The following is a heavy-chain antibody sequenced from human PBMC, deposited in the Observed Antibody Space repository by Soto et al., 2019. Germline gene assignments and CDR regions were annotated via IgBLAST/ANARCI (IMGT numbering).Heavy chain of an antibody. D-gene: IGHD3-22*01. Sequence: QVQLQESGPGLVKPSQTLSLTCTVSGGSISSGDYYWSWIRQPPGKGLEWIGYIYYSGSTYYNPSLKSRVTISVDTSKNQFSLKLRSVTAADTAVYYCAREGYYDSSGYQLVDAFDIWGQGTLVTVSS. CDR1: GGSISSGDYY. V-gene: IGHV4-30-4*01. CDR2: IYYSGST. J-gene: IGHJ3*02. CDR3: AREGYYDSSGYQLVDAFDI.